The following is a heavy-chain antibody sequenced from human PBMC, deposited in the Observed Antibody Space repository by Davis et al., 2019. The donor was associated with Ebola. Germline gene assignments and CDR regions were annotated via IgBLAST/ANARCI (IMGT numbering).Heavy chain of an antibody. CDR1: GYTFTNYG. Sequence: ASVKVSCKASGYTFTNYGITWVRQAPGQGLEWMGWINPHNGNTNYAQNVQGRVIMTSDTATTTAYMEVGSLRSDDTAVYYCARVQFPTTSDHWGQGTLVTVSS. J-gene: IGHJ4*02. D-gene: IGHD1-1*01. CDR2: INPHNGNT. CDR3: ARVQFPTTSDH. V-gene: IGHV1-18*04.